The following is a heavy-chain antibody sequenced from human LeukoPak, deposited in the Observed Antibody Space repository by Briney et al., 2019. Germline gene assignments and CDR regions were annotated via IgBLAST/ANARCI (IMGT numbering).Heavy chain of an antibody. CDR2: ISYNGDNK. D-gene: IGHD3-22*01. J-gene: IGHJ4*02. Sequence: GRSLRLSCAASGFTFSSYGMHWVRQAPGKGLEWVAVISYNGDNKYYADSVKGRFTISRDNSENTLDLQMNSLRAEDTAVYYCARALGKYYDRSGYYYPVDYWGQGTLVTVSS. V-gene: IGHV3-30*03. CDR3: ARALGKYYDRSGYYYPVDY. CDR1: GFTFSSYG.